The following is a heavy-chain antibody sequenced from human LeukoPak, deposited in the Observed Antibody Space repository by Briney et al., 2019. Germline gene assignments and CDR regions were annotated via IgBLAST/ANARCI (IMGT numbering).Heavy chain of an antibody. CDR3: ARSRGYSYGTTFLDY. V-gene: IGHV4-59*08. Sequence: SETLSLTCTVSGGSISSYYWSWVRQPPGKGLEWVGYIYYIGSTNYNPSLKSRVTISVDTSKNQFSLKLSSVTAADTAVYYCARSRGYSYGTTFLDYWGQGTLVTVSS. D-gene: IGHD5-18*01. J-gene: IGHJ4*02. CDR1: GGSISSYY. CDR2: IYYIGST.